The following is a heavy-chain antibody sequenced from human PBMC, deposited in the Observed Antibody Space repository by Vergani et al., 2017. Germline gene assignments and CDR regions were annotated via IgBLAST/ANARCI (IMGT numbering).Heavy chain of an antibody. D-gene: IGHD6-13*01. V-gene: IGHV1-3*01. CDR3: ARGTVAAASPDFDY. CDR1: GYTFTSYA. J-gene: IGHJ4*02. CDR2: INAGNGNT. Sequence: QVQLVQSGAEVKKPGASVKVSCKASGYTFTSYAMHWLRQAPGQRLEWMGWINAGNGNTKYSQKFQGRVTITRDTSASTAYMELSSLRSEDTAVYYCARGTVAAASPDFDYWGQGTLVTVSS.